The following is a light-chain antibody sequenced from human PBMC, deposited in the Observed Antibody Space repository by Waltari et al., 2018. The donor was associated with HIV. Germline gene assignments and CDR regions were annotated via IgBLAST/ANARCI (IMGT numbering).Light chain of an antibody. J-gene: IGLJ2*01. V-gene: IGLV3-21*04. CDR2: SDS. CDR1: NHGIKS. Sequence: SYFLNQPPPGSVAPGTTATHIRGGNNHGIKSVHWYQQKPGQAPVLVIYSDSDRPSGVPERFSGSNSGNTATLIISRVEAGDDADYYCQVWDSDSDVVFGGGTKLTVL. CDR3: QVWDSDSDVV.